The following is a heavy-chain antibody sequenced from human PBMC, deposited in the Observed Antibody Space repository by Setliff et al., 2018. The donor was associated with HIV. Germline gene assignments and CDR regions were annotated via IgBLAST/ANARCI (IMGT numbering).Heavy chain of an antibody. J-gene: IGHJ4*02. D-gene: IGHD2-15*01. CDR3: ARDDYGGNAPFDY. CDR2: INPNNGDT. Sequence: ASVKVSCKASGYNFAVYYMHWVRQAPGQGLEWMGWINPNNGDTSYAQRFQGRITMTRDTSKNQFSLKLSSVTAADTAVYYCARDDYGGNAPFDYWGQGTLVTVSS. V-gene: IGHV1-2*02. CDR1: GYNFAVYY.